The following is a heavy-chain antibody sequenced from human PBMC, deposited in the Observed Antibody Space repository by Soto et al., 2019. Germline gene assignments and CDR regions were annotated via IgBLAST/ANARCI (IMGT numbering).Heavy chain of an antibody. Sequence: PSETLSLTCTVSGGSISRSSYYWGWIRQPPGKGLEWIGSIYYSGSTYYNPSLKSRVTISVDRSKNQFSLKLSSVTAADTAVYYCARASTTVTTLDYWGQGTLVTVSS. CDR3: ARASTTVTTLDY. J-gene: IGHJ4*02. CDR1: GGSISRSSYY. D-gene: IGHD4-17*01. CDR2: IYYSGST. V-gene: IGHV4-39*07.